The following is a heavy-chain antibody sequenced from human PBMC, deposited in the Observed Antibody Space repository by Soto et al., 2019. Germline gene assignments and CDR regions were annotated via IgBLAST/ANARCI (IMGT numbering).Heavy chain of an antibody. J-gene: IGHJ5*02. D-gene: IGHD3-9*01. V-gene: IGHV3-48*02. Sequence: EVQLVESGGGLVQPGGSLRLSCAASGFTFSSYSMNWVRQAPGKGLEWVSYISSSSSTIYYADSVKGRFTISRDNAKNSLYLQMNSLRDEDTAVYYCAREHYDILTGPRFDPWGQATLVTVS. CDR2: ISSSSSTI. CDR3: AREHYDILTGPRFDP. CDR1: GFTFSSYS.